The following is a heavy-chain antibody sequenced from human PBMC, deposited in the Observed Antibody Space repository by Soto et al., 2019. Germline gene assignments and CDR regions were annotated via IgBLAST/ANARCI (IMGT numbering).Heavy chain of an antibody. J-gene: IGHJ5*02. Sequence: GASVKVSCTASGYTFSSYDINGVRQSTGQGLEWMGWMNPNSGNTGYAQKFQGRVTMTRNTSISTAYMELSSLRSEDTAVYYCARGRLPVYATYWFGPWGQGTLVTVSS. V-gene: IGHV1-8*02. CDR2: MNPNSGNT. D-gene: IGHD2-8*01. CDR1: GYTFSSYD. CDR3: ARGRLPVYATYWFGP.